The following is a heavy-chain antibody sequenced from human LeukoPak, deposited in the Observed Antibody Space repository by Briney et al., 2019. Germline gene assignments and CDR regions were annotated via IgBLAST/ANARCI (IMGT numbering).Heavy chain of an antibody. CDR2: VDPEDGET. CDR3: ATGDITTVVTGRAFDI. J-gene: IGHJ3*02. Sequence: ASVKISCKASGYHFTDYYMHWVQQAPGKGLEWMGRVDPEDGETIYAEKFQGRVTITADTSTDTAYMELSSLRSEDTPVYYCATGDITTVVTGRAFDIWGQGTMVTVSS. CDR1: GYHFTDYY. V-gene: IGHV1-69-2*01. D-gene: IGHD4-23*01.